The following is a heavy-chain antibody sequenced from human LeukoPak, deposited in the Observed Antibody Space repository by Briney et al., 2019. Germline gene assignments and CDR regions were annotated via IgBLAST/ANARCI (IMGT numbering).Heavy chain of an antibody. Sequence: GGSLRLSCAASGFTFSSYAMSWVHQAPGKGLEWVSAISGSGGSTYYADSVKGRFTISRDNSKNTLYLQMNSLRAEDTAVYYCAKDSGGYCSSTSCPLGAFDIWGQGTMVTVSS. CDR2: ISGSGGST. CDR1: GFTFSSYA. J-gene: IGHJ3*02. D-gene: IGHD2-2*01. CDR3: AKDSGGYCSSTSCPLGAFDI. V-gene: IGHV3-23*01.